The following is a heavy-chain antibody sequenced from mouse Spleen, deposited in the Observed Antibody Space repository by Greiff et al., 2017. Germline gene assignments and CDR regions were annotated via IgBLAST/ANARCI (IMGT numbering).Heavy chain of an antibody. CDR3: ARQGARATWDYYFDY. V-gene: IGHV5-12-1*01. CDR1: GFAFSSYD. CDR2: ISSGGGST. Sequence: EVKLMESGGGLVKPGGSLKLSCAASGFAFSSYDMSWVRQTPEKRLEWVAYISSGGGSTYYPDTVKGRFTISRDNAKNTLYLQMSSLKSEDTAMYYCARQGARATWDYYFDYWGQGTTLTVSS. D-gene: IGHD3-1*01. J-gene: IGHJ2*01.